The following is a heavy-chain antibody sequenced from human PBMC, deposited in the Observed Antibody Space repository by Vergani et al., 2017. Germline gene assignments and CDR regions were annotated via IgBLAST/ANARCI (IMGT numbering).Heavy chain of an antibody. CDR1: GSSFTSPD. D-gene: IGHD4-11*01. V-gene: IGHV1-8*01. CDR3: ARDYSNNNCFDP. CDR2: MSPDSGNR. J-gene: IGHJ5*02. Sequence: QVQLVQSGAEVKKPGASVKVSCEASGSSFTSPDIYWVRQAPGQGLEGMGWMSPDSGNRGFAQNFQGRISMTRNTSINTAYMELSSLTSEDTAIYYCARDYSNNNCFDPWGQGTLVTVSS.